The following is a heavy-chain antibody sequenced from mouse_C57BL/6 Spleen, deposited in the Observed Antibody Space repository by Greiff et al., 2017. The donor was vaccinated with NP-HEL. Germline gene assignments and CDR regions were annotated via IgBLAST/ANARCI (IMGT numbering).Heavy chain of an antibody. CDR1: GYTFTSYW. D-gene: IGHD1-1*01. J-gene: IGHJ3*01. CDR2: IDPSDSYT. CDR3: ASYYGSSPY. V-gene: IGHV1-59*01. Sequence: QVQLQQPGAELVRPGTSVKLSCKASGYTFTSYWMHWVKQRPGQGLEWIGVIDPSDSYTNYNQKFKGKATLTVDTSSSTAYMQLSSLTSEDSAVYYCASYYGSSPYWGQGTLVTVSA.